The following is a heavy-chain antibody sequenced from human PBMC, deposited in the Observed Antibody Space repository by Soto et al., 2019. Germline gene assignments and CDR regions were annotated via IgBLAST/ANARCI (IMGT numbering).Heavy chain of an antibody. V-gene: IGHV4-34*01. CDR2: INDRGSI. J-gene: IGHJ2*01. D-gene: IGHD3-9*01. Sequence: QVQLQQWGAGPLRPLETLSLTCGVSGGSFSGYYWAWIRQSPGKGLEWIGEINDRGSINYNPSLKGRVSISVDTSKNHYSLNLRSVTAADTAVYSCARESHDILTGPRWVWYFDLWGRGTLVTVSS. CDR3: ARESHDILTGPRWVWYFDL. CDR1: GGSFSGYY.